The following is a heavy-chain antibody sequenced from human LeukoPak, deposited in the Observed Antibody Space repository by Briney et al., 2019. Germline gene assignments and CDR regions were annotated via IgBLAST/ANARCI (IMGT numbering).Heavy chain of an antibody. V-gene: IGHV1-69*06. CDR1: GGTFCSYA. CDR2: IIPIFGTA. Sequence: EASVKVSCKASGGTFCSYAISWVRQAPGQGLEWMGGIIPIFGTANYAQKFQGRVTITADKSTSTAYMELSSLRSEDTAVYYCARGGDRYSSSWSLYWGQGTLVTVSS. CDR3: ARGGDRYSSSWSLY. D-gene: IGHD6-13*01. J-gene: IGHJ4*02.